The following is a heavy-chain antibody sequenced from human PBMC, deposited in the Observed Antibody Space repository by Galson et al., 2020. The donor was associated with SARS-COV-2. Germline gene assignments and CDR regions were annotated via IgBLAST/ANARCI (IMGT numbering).Heavy chain of an antibody. CDR1: GYTFTSYA. D-gene: IGHD4-4*01. J-gene: IGHJ6*03. V-gene: IGHV7-4-1*02. CDR2: INTNTGNP. Sequence: ASVKVSCKASGYTFTSYAMNWVRQAPGQGLEWMGWINTNTGNPTYAQGFTGRFVFSLDTSVSTAYLQISSLKAEDTAVYYCARDLWHSNPFYYYYYMDVWGKGTTVTVSS. CDR3: ARDLWHSNPFYYYYYMDV.